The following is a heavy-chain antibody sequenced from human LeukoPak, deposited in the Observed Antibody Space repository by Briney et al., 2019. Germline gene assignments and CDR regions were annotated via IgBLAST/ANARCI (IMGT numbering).Heavy chain of an antibody. J-gene: IGHJ4*02. CDR3: AREGPKRDGYNY. D-gene: IGHD5-24*01. CDR1: GYTFTSYY. Sequence: GASVKVSCKASGYTFTSYYMHWVRQASGQGLEWMGIINPSGGSTSYAQKFQGRVTMTRDTSTSTVYMELSSLRSEDTAVYYCAREGPKRDGYNYWGQGTLVTVSS. CDR2: INPSGGST. V-gene: IGHV1-46*01.